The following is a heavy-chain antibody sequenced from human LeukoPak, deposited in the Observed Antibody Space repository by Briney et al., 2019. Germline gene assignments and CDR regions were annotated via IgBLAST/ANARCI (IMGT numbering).Heavy chain of an antibody. CDR1: GGSFSGYY. Sequence: SETLSLTCAVYGGSFSGYYWSWIRQPPGKGLEWIGEINHSGSTNYNPSLKSRVTISVDTSKNQLSLKLSSVTAADTAVYYCARGVVPGMAVHWGQGTLVTVSS. V-gene: IGHV4-34*01. D-gene: IGHD6-19*01. CDR2: INHSGST. J-gene: IGHJ4*02. CDR3: ARGVVPGMAVH.